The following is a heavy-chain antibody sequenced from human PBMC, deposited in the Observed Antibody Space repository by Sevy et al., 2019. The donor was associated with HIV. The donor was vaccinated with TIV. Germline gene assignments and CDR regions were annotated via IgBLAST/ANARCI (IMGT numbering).Heavy chain of an antibody. CDR3: TTDLEYQLERYYFNF. V-gene: IGHV3-15*01. CDR1: EFIFTNAW. J-gene: IGHJ4*02. D-gene: IGHD2-2*01. CDR2: IKSKTNGGTT. Sequence: GGSLRLSCAASEFIFTNAWMSWVRQAPGKGLEWVGRIKSKTNGGTTDYAAPVEGRFTISRADSKKTLYLQMNSLKTEDTAVYYCTTDLEYQLERYYFNFWGQGTLVTVSS.